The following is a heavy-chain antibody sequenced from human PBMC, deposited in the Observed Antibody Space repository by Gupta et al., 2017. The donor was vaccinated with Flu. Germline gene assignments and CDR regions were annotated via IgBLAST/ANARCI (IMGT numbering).Heavy chain of an antibody. Sequence: EVQLLGSGGGLVQPGGSLRLSYKASGFTFNNYPMTWVRQAPGKGLEWVSAISGNSDTTYYADSVKGRFSISRDNSKNTVYLQMDSLRAEDSAVYYCGFTSGVYNWGQGILVTVSS. D-gene: IGHD2-8*01. J-gene: IGHJ4*02. V-gene: IGHV3-23*01. CDR3: GFTSGVYN. CDR2: ISGNSDTT. CDR1: GFTFNNYP.